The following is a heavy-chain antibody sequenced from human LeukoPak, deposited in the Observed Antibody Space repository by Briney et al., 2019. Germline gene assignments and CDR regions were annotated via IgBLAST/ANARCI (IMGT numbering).Heavy chain of an antibody. CDR1: GGSISSYY. D-gene: IGHD3-22*01. Sequence: SETLSLTCTVSGGSISSYYWTWIRQSPGKGLEWIGYIDFSGTTNYNPSLKSRVTMSVHTSKNQFSLRLSSVTAADTAVYFCARVDSNNYYQTFHYWGQGTLVTVSS. CDR3: ARVDSNNYYQTFHY. J-gene: IGHJ4*02. V-gene: IGHV4-59*01. CDR2: IDFSGTT.